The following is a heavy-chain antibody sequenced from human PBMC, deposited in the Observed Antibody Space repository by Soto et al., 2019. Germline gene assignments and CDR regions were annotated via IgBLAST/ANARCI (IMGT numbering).Heavy chain of an antibody. J-gene: IGHJ6*02. CDR2: IYPGDSDT. CDR1: GYSFTSYW. Sequence: GESLKISCNGSGYSFTSYWICWVRQMPWKGLEWMGIIYPGDSDTRYSPSFQGQVTISADKSISTAYLQWSSLKASDTAMYYCARRRRVGYYYYGMDVWGQGTTVTVSS. V-gene: IGHV5-51*01. CDR3: ARRRRVGYYYYGMDV.